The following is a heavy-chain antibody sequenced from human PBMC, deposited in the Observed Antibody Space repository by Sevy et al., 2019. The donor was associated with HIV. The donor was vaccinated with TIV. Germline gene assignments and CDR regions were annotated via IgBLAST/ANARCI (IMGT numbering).Heavy chain of an antibody. CDR1: GFTFGDYC. V-gene: IGHV3-49*04. Sequence: GESLKISCTASGFTFGDYCMSWVRQAPGKGLEWVAFLKSDVYGGTVDHAASVRGRFVSSRDDSKTIAYLQMKDLKTEDTGVYYCSRWKAAQSIFDYWGQGALVAVSS. J-gene: IGHJ4*02. CDR3: SRWKAAQSIFDY. CDR2: LKSDVYGGTV. D-gene: IGHD6-13*01.